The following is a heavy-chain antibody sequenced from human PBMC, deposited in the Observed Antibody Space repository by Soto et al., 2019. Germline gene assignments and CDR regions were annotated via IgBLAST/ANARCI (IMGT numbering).Heavy chain of an antibody. D-gene: IGHD3-16*01. J-gene: IGHJ3*02. CDR2: IYWDDDK. Sequence: QITLKESGPTLVKPTQTLTLTCTFSGFSLSTSGVGVGWIRQTPGKALEWLALIYWDDDKRYSPSLKSRLTITKDTSKSQVVLTMTNMDPVDTETYYCAHIGGHDAFDIWGQGTMVTVSS. CDR3: AHIGGHDAFDI. CDR1: GFSLSTSGVG. V-gene: IGHV2-5*02.